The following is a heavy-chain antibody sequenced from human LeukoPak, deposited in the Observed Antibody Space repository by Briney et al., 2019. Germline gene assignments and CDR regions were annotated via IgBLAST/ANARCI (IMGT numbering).Heavy chain of an antibody. D-gene: IGHD3-22*01. CDR3: ARGTTYYYDSSGYSHFDY. Sequence: GASVKVSCKASGYTFTSYDINWVRQATGQGLEWMGWMNPNSGNTGYAQKFQGRVTITRNTSISTAYMELSSLRSDDTAVYYCARGTTYYYDSSGYSHFDYWGQGTLITVSS. V-gene: IGHV1-8*03. CDR1: GYTFTSYD. J-gene: IGHJ4*02. CDR2: MNPNSGNT.